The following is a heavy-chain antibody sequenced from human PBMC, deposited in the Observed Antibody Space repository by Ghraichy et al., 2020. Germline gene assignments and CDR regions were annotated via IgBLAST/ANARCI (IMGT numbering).Heavy chain of an antibody. CDR1: GFNLGVYT. CDR2: ISSDSSRI. J-gene: IGHJ4*02. D-gene: IGHD3-10*01. V-gene: IGHV3-21*01. CDR3: VRAEGSGSFYY. Sequence: GGSLRLSCATSGFNLGVYTMNWLRWAPNKGLEWVSSISSDSSRIYYAASVRGRFTISRDNAMNSVYLQMNSLTVEDTAMYYCVRAEGSGSFYYWGQGTQAPVAS.